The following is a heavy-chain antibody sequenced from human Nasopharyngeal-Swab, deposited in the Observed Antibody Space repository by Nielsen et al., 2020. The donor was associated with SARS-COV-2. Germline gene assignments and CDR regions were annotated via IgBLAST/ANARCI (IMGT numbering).Heavy chain of an antibody. CDR3: TTSYYGSGALWDY. J-gene: IGHJ4*02. CDR2: IKSKTDGGTT. CDR1: GFTSSNAW. V-gene: IGHV3-15*01. Sequence: GESLKISCAASGFTSSNAWMTWVRQAPGKGLEWVGHIKSKTDGGTTDYAAPVKGRFTISRDESKNTLYLQMNSLKTEDTAVYYCTTSYYGSGALWDYWGQGTLVTVSS. D-gene: IGHD3-10*01.